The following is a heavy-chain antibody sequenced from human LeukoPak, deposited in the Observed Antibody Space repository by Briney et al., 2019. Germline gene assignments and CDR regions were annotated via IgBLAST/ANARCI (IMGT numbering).Heavy chain of an antibody. D-gene: IGHD1-7*01. V-gene: IGHV3-30*03. CDR1: GFTFSNYG. CDR3: TREGMGTTFSAWFDP. J-gene: IGHJ5*02. Sequence: PGRSLRLSCVASGFTFSNYGMYWVRQAPGKGLEWVSVISYDGSNKYYADSVRGRFTVSRDNSKNTLYLQVNSLRVEDTAVYYCTREGMGTTFSAWFDPWGQGTLVTVPS. CDR2: ISYDGSNK.